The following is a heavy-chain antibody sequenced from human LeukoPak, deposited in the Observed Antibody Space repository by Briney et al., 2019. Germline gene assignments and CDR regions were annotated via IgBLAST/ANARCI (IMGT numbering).Heavy chain of an antibody. D-gene: IGHD3-3*01. V-gene: IGHV4-4*07. CDR2: IYTSGNT. CDR3: ARPQRGYYTYGGFDI. Sequence: SETLSLTCTVSGGSISGYYWSWIRQPAGKGLEWIGRIYTSGNTNYNPSLESRVTISVDTSKKQFSLKLRSVTAADTAVYYCARPQRGYYTYGGFDIWGQGTMVTVSS. CDR1: GGSISGYY. J-gene: IGHJ3*02.